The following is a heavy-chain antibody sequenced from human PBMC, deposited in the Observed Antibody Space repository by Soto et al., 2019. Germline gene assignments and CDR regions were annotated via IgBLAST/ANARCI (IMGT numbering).Heavy chain of an antibody. V-gene: IGHV1-46*01. D-gene: IGHD3-10*01. CDR2: INPSGGSK. CDR1: GYTFTSYF. CDR3: AREEYGSGTEGDAFDI. Sequence: ASVKVSCKASGYTFTSYFMHWVRQAPGQGLEWMGKINPSGGSKTYAQKFQGRVTMTRDTSTSTAYMELSSLRSEDTAVYYCAREEYGSGTEGDAFDIWG. J-gene: IGHJ3*02.